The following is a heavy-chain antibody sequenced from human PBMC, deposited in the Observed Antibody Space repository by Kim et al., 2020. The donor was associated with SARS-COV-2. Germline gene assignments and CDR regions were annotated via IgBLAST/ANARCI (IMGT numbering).Heavy chain of an antibody. CDR3: TTVSMR. CDR1: GIPFSNAW. Sequence: GGSLRLSCEVSGIPFSNAWFNWVRQVPGKGLEWVGRIKSKSDCGTADLAAPVKGRFAISRDDSKNTLYLLMNSLRTDDSAVYYCTTVSMRWGQGTLVTVS. D-gene: IGHD2-2*01. J-gene: IGHJ4*01. V-gene: IGHV3-15*07. CDR2: IKSKSDCGTA.